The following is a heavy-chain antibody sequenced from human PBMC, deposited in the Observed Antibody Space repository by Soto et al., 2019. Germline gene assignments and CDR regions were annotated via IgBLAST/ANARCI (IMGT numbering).Heavy chain of an antibody. CDR3: VRGTMTGSFLIY. D-gene: IGHD2-15*01. CDR1: GFTFNSDW. CDR2: ISGDGSVR. Sequence: EVQLVESGGGLVQPGGSLRLSCAASGFTFNSDWMSWVRQVPGKGLVWVSRISGDGSVRNYADSVRGRFTISRDNAKNTLFLQLNSLSVEDTAVYYCVRGTMTGSFLIYWGQGPLVTVSS. J-gene: IGHJ4*02. V-gene: IGHV3-74*01.